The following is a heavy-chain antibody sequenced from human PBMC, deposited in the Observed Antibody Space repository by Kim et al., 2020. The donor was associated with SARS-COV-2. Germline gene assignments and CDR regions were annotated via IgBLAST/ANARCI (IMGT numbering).Heavy chain of an antibody. CDR2: NCYSGNT. CDR3: ARIIISSTWY. Sequence: SETLSLTCTVSGGSISSGCYYWSWIRQHPGKGLEGIVYNCYSGNTYSTLSLKSRVTISVATSKNQFSLKLSSVTAADTSLCSCARIIISSTWY. V-gene: IGHV4-31*03. CDR1: GGSISSGCYY. D-gene: IGHD3-10*01. J-gene: IGHJ2*01.